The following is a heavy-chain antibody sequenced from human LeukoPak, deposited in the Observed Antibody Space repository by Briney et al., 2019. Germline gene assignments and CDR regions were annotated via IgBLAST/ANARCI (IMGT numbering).Heavy chain of an antibody. V-gene: IGHV3-7*01. Sequence: PGGSLRLSCVTSGFDFNYYFMAWVRQAPGKGLEWLATINKDGSDTEYIDSVRGRFTISRDNAKKSIYLQMSSLSADDTAMYFCATEYCYRLDNWGQGILVTISS. CDR3: ATEYCYRLDN. D-gene: IGHD2-21*01. CDR1: GFDFNYYF. J-gene: IGHJ4*02. CDR2: INKDGSDT.